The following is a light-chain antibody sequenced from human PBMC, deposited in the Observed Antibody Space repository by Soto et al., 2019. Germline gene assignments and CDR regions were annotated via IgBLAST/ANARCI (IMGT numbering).Light chain of an antibody. CDR1: QNIRTY. Sequence: DIQLTQSPPFLSASVGDRVTITCRASQNIRTYLIWYQQKPGKAPTVLIYAASTLESGVPSRFSATVSGTEFSLTITSLQPEDFATYYCQQLFDSPITFGQGTRLEIK. CDR3: QQLFDSPIT. V-gene: IGKV1-9*01. CDR2: AAS. J-gene: IGKJ5*01.